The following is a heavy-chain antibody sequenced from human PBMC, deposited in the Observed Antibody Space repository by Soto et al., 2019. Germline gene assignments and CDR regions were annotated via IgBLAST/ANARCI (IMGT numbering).Heavy chain of an antibody. Sequence: SETLSLTCTVSGGSISSGGYYWSWIRQHPGKGLEWIGYIHYSGSTYYNPSLKSRVTISVDTSKNQFSLKLSSLTAADTAVYYCATEGSHMVRGVISYWGQGTLVTVSS. V-gene: IGHV4-31*03. J-gene: IGHJ4*02. CDR2: IHYSGST. CDR3: ATEGSHMVRGVISY. CDR1: GGSISSGGYY. D-gene: IGHD3-10*01.